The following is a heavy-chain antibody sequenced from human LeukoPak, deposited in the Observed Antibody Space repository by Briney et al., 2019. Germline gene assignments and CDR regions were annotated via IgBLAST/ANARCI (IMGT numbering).Heavy chain of an antibody. J-gene: IGHJ4*02. Sequence: SETLSLTCTVSGGSISSSSHYWGWIRQPPGKGLEWIGTMYYSGSTYYNASLKRRLTISVDTSKNQFSLKLSSVTAADTAVYYCVRDRTQVIVVAGTQAYSDSWGQGTLVTVSS. CDR1: GGSISSSSHY. D-gene: IGHD6-19*01. CDR2: MYYSGST. V-gene: IGHV4-39*07. CDR3: VRDRTQVIVVAGTQAYSDS.